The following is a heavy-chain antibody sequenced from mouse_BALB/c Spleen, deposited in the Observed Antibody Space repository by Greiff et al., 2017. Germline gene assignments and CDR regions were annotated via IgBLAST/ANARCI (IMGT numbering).Heavy chain of an antibody. D-gene: IGHD2-3*01. CDR2: INPSSGYT. J-gene: IGHJ4*01. CDR1: GYTFTSYT. Sequence: QVQLQQSGAELARPGASVKMSCKASGYTFTSYTMHWVKQRPGQGLEWIGYINPSSGYTNYNQKFKDKATLTADKSSSTAYMQLSSLTSEDSAVYYCAKFYDGYYEGAMDYWGQGTSVTVSS. CDR3: AKFYDGYYEGAMDY. V-gene: IGHV1-4*01.